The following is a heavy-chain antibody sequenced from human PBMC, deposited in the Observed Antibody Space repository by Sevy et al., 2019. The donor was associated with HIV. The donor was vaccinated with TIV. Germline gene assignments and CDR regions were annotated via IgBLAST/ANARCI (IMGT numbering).Heavy chain of an antibody. CDR3: ARDPRNVPAAIQAYYYYGMDV. Sequence: GGSLRLSCAASGFTFSSYSMNWVRQAPGKGLEWVSSISSSSSYIYYADSVKGRVTISRDNAKNYLYLQMNSLRAEDTAGYYCARDPRNVPAAIQAYYYYGMDVWGQGTTVTVSS. CDR1: GFTFSSYS. J-gene: IGHJ6*02. CDR2: ISSSSSYI. V-gene: IGHV3-21*01. D-gene: IGHD2-2*02.